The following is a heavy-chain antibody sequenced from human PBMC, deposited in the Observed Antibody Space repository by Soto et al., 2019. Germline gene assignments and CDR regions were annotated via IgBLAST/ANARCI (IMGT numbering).Heavy chain of an antibody. V-gene: IGHV3-53*04. CDR2: IYRSGGT. J-gene: IGHJ6*03. CDR1: GFTVRTNY. CDR3: ARVAEGPLDYYYYMDV. Sequence: EVELVESGGGLVQPGGSLRLSCAASGFTVRTNYMSWVRQAPGKGLEWVSVIYRSGGTNYADSVKGRFTISRHNSENTLYLQLTSLRAEDTAMYYCARVAEGPLDYYYYMDVWGKGTTGTVSS.